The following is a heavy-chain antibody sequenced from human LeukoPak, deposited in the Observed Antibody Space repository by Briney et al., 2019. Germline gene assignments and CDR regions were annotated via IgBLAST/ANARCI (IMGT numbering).Heavy chain of an antibody. J-gene: IGHJ4*02. CDR3: AKGISVDGYSFERGADF. Sequence: GGSLRLSCAASGFTFSTYAVNWVRQAPGKGLEWVSAITGSGGATYYADSVKGRFTISRDNSKNTLFLQMSSLRVEDSAVYYCAKGISVDGYSFERGADFWGQGTQVTVSS. CDR2: ITGSGGAT. V-gene: IGHV3-23*01. D-gene: IGHD5-18*01. CDR1: GFTFSTYA.